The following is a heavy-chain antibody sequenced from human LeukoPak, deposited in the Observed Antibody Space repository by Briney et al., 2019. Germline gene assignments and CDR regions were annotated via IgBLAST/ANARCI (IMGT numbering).Heavy chain of an antibody. Sequence: SETLSLTCTVSGGSISSSSYYWSWIRQPPGKGLEWIGEINHSGSTNYNPSLKSRVTISVDTSKNQFSLKLSSATAADTAVYYCASEPFYYYDSSGQIDYWGQGTLVTVSS. J-gene: IGHJ4*02. CDR2: INHSGST. CDR1: GGSISSSSYY. CDR3: ASEPFYYYDSSGQIDY. V-gene: IGHV4-39*07. D-gene: IGHD3-22*01.